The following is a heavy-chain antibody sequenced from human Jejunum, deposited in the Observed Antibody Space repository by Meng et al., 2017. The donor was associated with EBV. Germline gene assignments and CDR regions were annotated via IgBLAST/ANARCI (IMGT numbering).Heavy chain of an antibody. V-gene: IGHV4-4*02. CDR3: ARDGGPSGSYAYWFDP. J-gene: IGHJ5*02. CDR1: GGSIRSSNW. Sequence: LEEGGPGLVKPLGTLSLTCAVSGGSIRSSNWWSWVRQPPGKGPEWIGEIFHIGTTNYNPTLKSRVTMSVDKSKNHFSLKLTSVSAADTAVYYCARDGGPSGSYAYWFDPWGQGTLVTVSS. D-gene: IGHD1-26*01. CDR2: IFHIGTT.